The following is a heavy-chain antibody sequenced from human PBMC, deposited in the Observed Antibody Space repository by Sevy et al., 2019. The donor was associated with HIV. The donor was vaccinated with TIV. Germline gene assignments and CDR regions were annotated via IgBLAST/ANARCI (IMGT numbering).Heavy chain of an antibody. Sequence: GGSLRLSCAASGFTFSSHAMHWVRQAPGKGLDWVAVISSDGNSQYSADSVKGRFTISRDNSKNTLYLQMDSLRVEDTAVYYCARDLISGSYSQSLDYWDQGTLVTVSS. J-gene: IGHJ4*02. D-gene: IGHD1-26*01. V-gene: IGHV3-30*04. CDR1: GFTFSSHA. CDR2: ISSDGNSQ. CDR3: ARDLISGSYSQSLDY.